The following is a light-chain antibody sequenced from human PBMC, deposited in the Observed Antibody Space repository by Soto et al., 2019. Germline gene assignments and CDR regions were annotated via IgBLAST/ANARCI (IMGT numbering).Light chain of an antibody. J-gene: IGKJ5*01. Sequence: EIVMTQSPATLSVFPGERATLSCRASQSVSSSVAWYQKKPGQAPRLLIYGASTRATGIPARFSGSGSVTEFTLTISSLQSEDFAVYYCQEYNNGSPITCGQGTRLEIK. CDR3: QEYNNGSPIT. CDR2: GAS. CDR1: QSVSSS. V-gene: IGKV3-15*01.